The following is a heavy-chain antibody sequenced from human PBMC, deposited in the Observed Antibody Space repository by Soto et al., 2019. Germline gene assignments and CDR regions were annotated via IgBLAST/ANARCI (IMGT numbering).Heavy chain of an antibody. CDR2: ISSSSSYI. D-gene: IGHD6-19*01. J-gene: IGHJ6*02. CDR3: ARAGQSDGYFALDV. V-gene: IGHV3-21*01. Sequence: GGSLRLSGEASGFTFSLYSMVWVRQAPGEGLEWVSSISSSSSYIYYADSVKGRFTISRDNAKNSLWLQMDSLRVEDTAVYYCARAGQSDGYFALDVWGQGTTVTVSS. CDR1: GFTFSLYS.